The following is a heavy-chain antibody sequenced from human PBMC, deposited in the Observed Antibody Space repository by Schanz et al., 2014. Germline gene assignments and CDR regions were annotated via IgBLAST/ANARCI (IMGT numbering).Heavy chain of an antibody. V-gene: IGHV3-23*01. J-gene: IGHJ4*02. CDR3: ARGGPAYYFDD. Sequence: EVQLLESGGGLVQPGGSLRLSCAASGFTFSSYAMSWVRQAPGKGLEWVSAISGGGGTTYYTDSVKGRFTISRDNSKNTLYLQMNSLRAEDTAVYYCARGGPAYYFDDWGQGTLVTVSS. CDR2: ISGGGGTT. CDR1: GFTFSSYA.